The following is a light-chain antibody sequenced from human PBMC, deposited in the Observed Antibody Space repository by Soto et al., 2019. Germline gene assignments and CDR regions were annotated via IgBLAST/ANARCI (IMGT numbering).Light chain of an antibody. V-gene: IGKV3-15*01. CDR2: GAY. Sequence: EIVMTQSPATLSVSPGERATLSCRASQSVNNNLAWYQQKPGQAPRLIIFGAYTRATGIPARFSGSGSGTEFTLTISSLQSEDFALYYCQQHNNWPPITCGQGTRLEIK. CDR1: QSVNNN. J-gene: IGKJ5*01. CDR3: QQHNNWPPIT.